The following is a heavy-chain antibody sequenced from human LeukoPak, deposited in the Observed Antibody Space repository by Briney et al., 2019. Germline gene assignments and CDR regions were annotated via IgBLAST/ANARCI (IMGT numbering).Heavy chain of an antibody. Sequence: SGGSLRLSCAASGFTVSSNYMSWIRQAPGKGLEWVPYISSSGSTIYYADSVKGRFTISRDNAKNSLYLQMISLRAEDTALYYCASAGLTYGSGSYFVYWGQGTLVTVSS. J-gene: IGHJ4*02. V-gene: IGHV3-11*01. CDR3: ASAGLTYGSGSYFVY. CDR1: GFTVSSNY. CDR2: ISSSGSTI. D-gene: IGHD3-10*01.